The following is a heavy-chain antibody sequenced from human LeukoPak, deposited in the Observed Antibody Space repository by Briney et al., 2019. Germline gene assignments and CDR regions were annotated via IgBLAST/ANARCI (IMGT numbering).Heavy chain of an antibody. D-gene: IGHD1-14*01. V-gene: IGHV3-30-3*01. CDR2: ISYDGSNK. J-gene: IGHJ5*02. CDR1: GFTFSSYA. CDR3: AKGPGIAGTGLEGGFYL. Sequence: PGGSLRLSCAASGFTFSSYAMHWVRQAPGKGLEWVAVISYDGSNKYYADSVKGRFTISRDNSKNTVYLQMNSLRAEDTAVYYWAKGPGIAGTGLEGGFYLWGQGTLVTVSS.